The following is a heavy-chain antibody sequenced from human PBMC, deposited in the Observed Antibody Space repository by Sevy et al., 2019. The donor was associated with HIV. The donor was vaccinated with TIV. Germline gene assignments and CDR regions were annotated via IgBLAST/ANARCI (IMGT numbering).Heavy chain of an antibody. D-gene: IGHD3-22*01. V-gene: IGHV5-51*01. Sequence: GESLKISCKGSGYRFTSYWIGWVRQMPGKGLEWMGIIYPDDSDIRYSPSFQGQVTIAADKSISTAYLQWSSLKASDTAMYFCARRAYDTTDYPQYYFDYWGRGTLVTVSS. CDR3: ARRAYDTTDYPQYYFDY. CDR1: GYRFTSYW. J-gene: IGHJ4*02. CDR2: IYPDDSDI.